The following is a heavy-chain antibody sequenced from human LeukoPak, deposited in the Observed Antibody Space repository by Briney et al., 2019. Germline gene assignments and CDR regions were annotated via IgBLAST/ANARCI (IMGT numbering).Heavy chain of an antibody. J-gene: IGHJ4*02. Sequence: GGSLRLTCAASGFTFDDYGMNWVRQAPGKGLEWVSGINWNGGSTGYADSVKGRFTISRDNAKNSLYLQINSLRAEDTAFYYCARDGLGDSSGYFFSNYFDYWGQGALVTVSS. V-gene: IGHV3-20*04. CDR2: INWNGGST. D-gene: IGHD3-22*01. CDR3: ARDGLGDSSGYFFSNYFDY. CDR1: GFTFDDYG.